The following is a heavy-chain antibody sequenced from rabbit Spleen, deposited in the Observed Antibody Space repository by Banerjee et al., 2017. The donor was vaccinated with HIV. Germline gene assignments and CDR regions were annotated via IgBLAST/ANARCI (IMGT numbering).Heavy chain of an antibody. CDR2: IDPVFGIT. Sequence: QLTETGGGLVQPGGSLKLSCKASGFDFSSYYMNWVRQAPGKELEWIGYIDPVFGITNYANSVKGRFTISRDNAQNTVFLQLNSLTAADTATYFCVKEVAVKFNLWGPGTLVTVS. CDR3: VKEVAVKFNL. V-gene: IGHV1S7*01. CDR1: GFDFSSYY. D-gene: IGHD4-1*01. J-gene: IGHJ4*01.